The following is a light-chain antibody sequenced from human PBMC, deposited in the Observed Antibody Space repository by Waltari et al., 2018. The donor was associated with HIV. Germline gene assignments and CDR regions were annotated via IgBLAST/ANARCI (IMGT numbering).Light chain of an antibody. Sequence: DIQMTQSPSTLSAFVGDSVTITCRASQNINIWLAWYQQKSGRPPKLLIYKASTLESGVPSRFSGSRSGTGTEFTLTISGLQPDDFATYYCLQYNSYSWTFGQGTRVEIK. J-gene: IGKJ1*01. CDR2: KAS. V-gene: IGKV1-5*03. CDR1: QNINIW. CDR3: LQYNSYSWT.